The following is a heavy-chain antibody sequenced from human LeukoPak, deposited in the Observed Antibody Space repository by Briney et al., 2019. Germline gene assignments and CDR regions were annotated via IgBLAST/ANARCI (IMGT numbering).Heavy chain of an antibody. CDR1: GYTFTGYY. Sequence: GASVKVSCKASGYTFTGYYMHWVRQAPGQGLEWMGWINPNSGGTNYAQKFQGRVTMTRDTPISTAYMELSRLRSDDTAVYYCARSRCSSTSCYRFDYWGQGTLVTVSS. D-gene: IGHD2-2*01. CDR3: ARSRCSSTSCYRFDY. V-gene: IGHV1-2*02. CDR2: INPNSGGT. J-gene: IGHJ4*02.